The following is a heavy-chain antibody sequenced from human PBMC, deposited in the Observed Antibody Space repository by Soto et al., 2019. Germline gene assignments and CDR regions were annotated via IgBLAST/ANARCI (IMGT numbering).Heavy chain of an antibody. CDR3: ARMGIADY. Sequence: QVQLVESGGGVVQPGRSLRLSCAASGFTFSSYAMHWVRQAPGKGLEWVAVICYDGSNKYYEDSVKGRYTISRDNAKNTMYRQMDSLRCQDTGVYYCARMGIADYWGQGTLVTVSS. CDR2: ICYDGSNK. V-gene: IGHV3-30-3*01. J-gene: IGHJ4*02. D-gene: IGHD2-21*01. CDR1: GFTFSSYA.